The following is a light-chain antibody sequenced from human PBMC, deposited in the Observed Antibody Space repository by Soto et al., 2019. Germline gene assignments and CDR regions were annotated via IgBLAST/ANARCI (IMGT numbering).Light chain of an antibody. CDR3: SSKTTTRTLV. J-gene: IGLJ3*02. V-gene: IGLV2-14*01. Sequence: QSALTQPASVSGSPGQSITISCAGTNSDIGAYDVVSWFQQHPGSSPRLIIYEVSDRPSGVSSRFSGSKSGNTASLTISGLQAGDEADYYCSSKTTTRTLVFGVGTQLTVL. CDR1: NSDIGAYDV. CDR2: EVS.